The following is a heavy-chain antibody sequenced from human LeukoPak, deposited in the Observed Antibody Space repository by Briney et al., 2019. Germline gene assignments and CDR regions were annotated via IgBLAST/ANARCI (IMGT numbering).Heavy chain of an antibody. CDR1: GFTFSDYY. V-gene: IGHV3-11*01. Sequence: GGSLRLSCAASGFTFSDYYMSWIRQAPGKGLEWVSYISSSGSTIYYADSVKGRFTISRDNAKNSLYLQMNSLRAEDTAFYFCAKDGRRDLRAFDIWGQGTMVTVSS. J-gene: IGHJ3*02. D-gene: IGHD4-17*01. CDR3: AKDGRRDLRAFDI. CDR2: ISSSGSTI.